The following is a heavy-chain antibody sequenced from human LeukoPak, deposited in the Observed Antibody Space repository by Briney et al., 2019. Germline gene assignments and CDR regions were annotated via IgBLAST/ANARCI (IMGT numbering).Heavy chain of an antibody. CDR2: ISGDGGST. CDR1: GFTFDDYA. V-gene: IGHV3-43*02. D-gene: IGHD3-22*01. CDR3: AKETYYDSSGYYPAFGY. J-gene: IGHJ4*02. Sequence: PGGSLRLSCAASGFTFDDYATHWVRQAPGKGLEWVSLISGDGGSTYYADSVKGQFTISRDNSKNSLYLQMNSLRTEDTALYYCAKETYYDSSGYYPAFGYWGQETLVTVSS.